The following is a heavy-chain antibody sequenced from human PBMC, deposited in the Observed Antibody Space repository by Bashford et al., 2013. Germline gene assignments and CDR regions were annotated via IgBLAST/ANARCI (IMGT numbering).Heavy chain of an antibody. CDR3: ARTCAGGCSGGFGVEFDS. V-gene: IGHV1-69*10. CDR2: IIPVLGIA. CDR1: GGTFSSYA. J-gene: IGHJ4*02. Sequence: VASVKVSCKASGGTFSSYAISWVRQAPGPGLEWMGGIIPVLGIANYAQKFQGRVTITADKSTSTIYMELSTLRSEDTATYYCARTCAGGCSGGFGVEFDSWGQGILVTVSS. D-gene: IGHD2-21*02.